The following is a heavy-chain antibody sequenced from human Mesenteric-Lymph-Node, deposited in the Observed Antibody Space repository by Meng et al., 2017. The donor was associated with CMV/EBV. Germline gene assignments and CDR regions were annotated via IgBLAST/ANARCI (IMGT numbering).Heavy chain of an antibody. CDR3: AKDGRGIVVVPAGHFDY. D-gene: IGHD2-2*01. CDR2: INSDGSST. Sequence: GESLKISCAASGFTFSSYWMHWVRQAPGKGLVWVSRINSDGSSTSYADSVKGRFTISRDNAKNTLYLQMNSLRAEDTAVYYCAKDGRGIVVVPAGHFDYWGQGTLVTVSS. V-gene: IGHV3-74*01. J-gene: IGHJ4*02. CDR1: GFTFSSYW.